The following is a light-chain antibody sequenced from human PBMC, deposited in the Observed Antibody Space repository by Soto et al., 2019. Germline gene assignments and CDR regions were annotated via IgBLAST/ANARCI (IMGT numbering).Light chain of an antibody. CDR1: SSDVGGYNY. J-gene: IGLJ3*02. Sequence: QSALTQPASVSGSPGQSITISCTGTSSDVGGYNYVSWFQQHPGKAPKLMIYVVSNRPSGISNRFSGSKSGNTASLTISGLQAVDEADYYCSSYTTSSSWVFGGGTKVTVL. V-gene: IGLV2-14*01. CDR3: SSYTTSSSWV. CDR2: VVS.